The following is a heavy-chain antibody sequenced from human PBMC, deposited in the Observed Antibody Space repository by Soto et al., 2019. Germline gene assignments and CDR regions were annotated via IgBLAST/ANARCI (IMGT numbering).Heavy chain of an antibody. V-gene: IGHV4-34*01. Sequence: QVQLQQWGAGLVKPSETLSLSCAVYGQSFSGHSWAWIRQPPGKGLEWIGEINESGSTYYNPSLKSRVTISTDTSKNQFSLKLSSVSAGVTAAYFCARGSGIVALPGELEDVNYDYWGQGTLVNVSS. CDR3: ARGSGIVALPGELEDVNYDY. J-gene: IGHJ4*02. D-gene: IGHD1-1*01. CDR1: GQSFSGHS. CDR2: INESGST.